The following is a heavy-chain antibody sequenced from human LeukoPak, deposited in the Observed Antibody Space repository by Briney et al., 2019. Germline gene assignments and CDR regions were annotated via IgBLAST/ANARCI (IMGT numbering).Heavy chain of an antibody. CDR1: GYSISSGYQ. CDR2: IYHSGSA. J-gene: IGHJ5*02. CDR3: ARYPRWLTPDCTSTSCYENYFDP. D-gene: IGHD2-2*01. Sequence: PSETLSLTCRVSGYSISSGYQWAWIRQSPGKGLEWIGSIYHSGSAHYNPSLKSRVTISVETSKSQFSLNMYSVTAADTAVYYYARYPRWLTPDCTSTSCYENYFDPWGQGTLVTVSS. V-gene: IGHV4-38-2*01.